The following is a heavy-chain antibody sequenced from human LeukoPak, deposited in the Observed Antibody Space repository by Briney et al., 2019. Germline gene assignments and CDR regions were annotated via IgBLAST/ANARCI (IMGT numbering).Heavy chain of an antibody. CDR2: ICPGDSDT. CDR3: AVGLGVTPPGTFDY. D-gene: IGHD2-8*01. Sequence: GESLKISCKGSGYSFTSYWIAWVRQMSGKGLEWMGMICPGDSDTRYSPSFQGQVTISADKSINTAYVQWSSLKASDTAMYYCAVGLGVTPPGTFDYWGRGTLITVSS. V-gene: IGHV5-51*01. J-gene: IGHJ4*02. CDR1: GYSFTSYW.